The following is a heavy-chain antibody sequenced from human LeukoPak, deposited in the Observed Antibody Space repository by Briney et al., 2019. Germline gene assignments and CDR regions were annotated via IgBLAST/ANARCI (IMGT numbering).Heavy chain of an antibody. D-gene: IGHD6-19*01. CDR1: GFTVSSNY. CDR3: ARSVSSGWYYFDY. V-gene: IGHV3-53*04. Sequence: GGSLRLSCAASGFTVSSNYMSWVRQAPGKGLEWVSVIHSGGSTYYADSVKGRFTISRHNSKNTLYLQMNSLRAEDTAVYYCARSVSSGWYYFDYWGQGTLVTVSS. CDR2: IHSGGST. J-gene: IGHJ4*02.